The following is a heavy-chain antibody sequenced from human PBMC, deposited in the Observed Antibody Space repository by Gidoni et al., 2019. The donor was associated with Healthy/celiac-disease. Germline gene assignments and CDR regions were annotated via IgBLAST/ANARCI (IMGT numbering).Heavy chain of an antibody. CDR3: ARGGGDYVWGSYRYTSWGPDY. Sequence: QVQLQQWGAGLLKPSETLSLTCAVYGGSFSGYYWSWIRQPPGKGLEWIGEINHSGSTNYNPSLKRRVTISVDTSKNQFSLKLSSVTAADTAVYYCARGGGDYVWGSYRYTSWGPDYWGQGTLVTVSA. V-gene: IGHV4-34*01. CDR2: INHSGST. J-gene: IGHJ4*02. D-gene: IGHD3-16*02. CDR1: GGSFSGYY.